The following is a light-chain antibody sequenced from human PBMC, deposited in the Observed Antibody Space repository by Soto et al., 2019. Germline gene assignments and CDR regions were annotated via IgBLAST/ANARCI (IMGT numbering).Light chain of an antibody. CDR1: QSVSSSY. V-gene: IGKV3-20*01. CDR3: QQYGSSRT. CDR2: GAS. Sequence: EIVLTQSPGTLSLSPGERATLSCRASQSVSSSYLAWYQQKPGQAPRLIIYGASSRATGIPDRFSGSGSGTDFTLTISRLEPEDFAVYYCQQYGSSRTFGGGTKVDIK. J-gene: IGKJ4*01.